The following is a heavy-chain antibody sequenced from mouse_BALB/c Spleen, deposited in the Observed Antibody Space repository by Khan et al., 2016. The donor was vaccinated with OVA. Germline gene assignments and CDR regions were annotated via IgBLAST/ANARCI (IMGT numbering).Heavy chain of an antibody. CDR3: ARRSGLSDFYAMDY. Sequence: VQLVESGPGLVQPSQSLSITCTVSGFSLTNYGVHWVRQSPGQGLEWLGVIWTGGSTDYNAAFISRLSISKDNSKSQVFFKMNSLQANDTAIYYCARRSGLSDFYAMDYWGQGTSVTVSS. CDR1: GFSLTNYG. D-gene: IGHD1-3*01. V-gene: IGHV2-2*02. CDR2: IWTGGST. J-gene: IGHJ4*01.